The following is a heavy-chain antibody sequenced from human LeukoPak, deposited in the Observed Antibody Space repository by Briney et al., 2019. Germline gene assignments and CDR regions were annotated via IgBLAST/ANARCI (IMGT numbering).Heavy chain of an antibody. CDR1: GYTFTGYY. D-gene: IGHD2-2*01. CDR2: INPNSGGT. J-gene: IGHJ3*02. Sequence: GASVKVSCKASGYTFTGYYMHWVRQAPGQGLEWMGWINPNSGGTNYAQRFQGWVTMTRDTSISTAYMELSRLRSDDTAVYYCARVADCSSTSCYLGMMAFDIWGQGTMVTVSS. CDR3: ARVADCSSTSCYLGMMAFDI. V-gene: IGHV1-2*04.